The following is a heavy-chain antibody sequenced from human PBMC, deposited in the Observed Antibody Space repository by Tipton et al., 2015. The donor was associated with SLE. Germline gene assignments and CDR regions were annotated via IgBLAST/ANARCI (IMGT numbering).Heavy chain of an antibody. J-gene: IGHJ4*02. CDR3: ARGSFVVQGVTPSDY. V-gene: IGHV4-39*07. Sequence: TLSLTCTVSGGSISSSSYYWGWIRQPPGKGLEWIGSIYYSGSTYYNPSLKSRVTISVDTSKNQFSLKLSSVTAADTAVYYCARGSFVVQGVTPSDYWGQGTLVTVSS. D-gene: IGHD3-10*01. CDR1: GGSISSSSYY. CDR2: IYYSGST.